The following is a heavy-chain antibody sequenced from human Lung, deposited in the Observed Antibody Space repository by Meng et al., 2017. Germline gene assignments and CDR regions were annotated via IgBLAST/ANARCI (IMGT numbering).Heavy chain of an antibody. J-gene: IGHJ6*02. CDR2: ISYEGSNK. CDR3: TRDYSVTTFYYYYYGMDV. V-gene: IGHV3-30*04. D-gene: IGHD4-17*01. Sequence: GESLKIFCSASGFTFSSYAMHWVRQAPGKGLEWVAVISYEGSNKYYADSVKGRFTISRDNSKNTLYLQMNSLRAEDTAVYYCTRDYSVTTFYYYYYGMDVWGQGTTVTVSS. CDR1: GFTFSSYA.